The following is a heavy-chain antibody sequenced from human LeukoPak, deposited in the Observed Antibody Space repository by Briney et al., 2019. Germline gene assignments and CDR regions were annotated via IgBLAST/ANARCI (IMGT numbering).Heavy chain of an antibody. CDR1: GGSISSYY. V-gene: IGHV4-59*01. CDR2: IYYSGST. CDR3: ARVFYYDSSGYSHNWFDP. D-gene: IGHD3-22*01. J-gene: IGHJ5*02. Sequence: PSETLSLTCTVSGGSISSYYWSWIRQPPGKGLEWIGYIYYSGSTNYNPSLKSRVTISVDTSKNQFSLKLSSVTAADTAVYYCARVFYYDSSGYSHNWFDPWGQGTLVTVSS.